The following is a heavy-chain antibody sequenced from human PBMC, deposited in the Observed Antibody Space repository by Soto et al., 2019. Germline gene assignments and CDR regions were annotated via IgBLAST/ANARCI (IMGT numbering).Heavy chain of an antibody. D-gene: IGHD6-19*01. Sequence: QVQLVQSGAEVKKPGASVKVSCTFTSYDINWVRQAPGQGLEWMAWMNPNSGDTRYAQKLQARVTMNRNTTCFTAYMELSRLRSEDTAVYYCARRPGSSDWPFSYYYLDVWGQGTTVTGAS. CDR3: ARRPGSSDWPFSYYYLDV. J-gene: IGHJ6*02. CDR1: FTSYD. CDR2: MNPNSGDT. V-gene: IGHV1-8*01.